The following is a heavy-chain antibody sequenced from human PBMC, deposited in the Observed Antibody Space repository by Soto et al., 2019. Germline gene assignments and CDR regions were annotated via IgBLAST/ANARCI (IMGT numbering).Heavy chain of an antibody. J-gene: IGHJ4*02. Sequence: QPCGSRRFSCAASGFPVSSNYMNWVRQAPGKGLEWVSIIYSGGSTEYADSVKGRFTISRDNSKNTVYLQMNSLRPEDTAVYFCATKTVLTSIFDNWGQGTLVTGSS. CDR1: GFPVSSNY. CDR3: ATKTVLTSIFDN. V-gene: IGHV3-53*01. D-gene: IGHD2-21*02. CDR2: IYSGGST.